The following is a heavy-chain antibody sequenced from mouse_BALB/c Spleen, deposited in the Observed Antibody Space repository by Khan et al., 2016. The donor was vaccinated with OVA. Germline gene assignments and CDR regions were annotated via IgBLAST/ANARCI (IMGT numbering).Heavy chain of an antibody. V-gene: IGHV6-6*02. D-gene: IGHD2-3*01. J-gene: IGHJ2*01. Sequence: EVKLEVSGGGLVQPGGSMKLSCVASGFTFSNLWMTWVRQSPETGLEWVAEIRLKSNNYTTHYAESVRGRFTISRDDSKSGVYLQMNNLRAEDTGIYYCSRGGYYYSDYWGQGTTLTVSS. CDR2: IRLKSNNYTT. CDR1: GFTFSNLW. CDR3: SRGGYYYSDY.